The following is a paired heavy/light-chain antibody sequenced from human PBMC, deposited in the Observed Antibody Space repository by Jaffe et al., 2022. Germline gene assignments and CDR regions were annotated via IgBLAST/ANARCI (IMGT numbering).Heavy chain of an antibody. Sequence: EVQLLESGGGLVQPGGSLRLSCAASGFTFSSYAMSWVRQAPGKGLEWVSAISGSGGSTYYADSVKGRFTISRDNSKNTLYLQMNSLRAEDTAVYYCANGGEDYDYIWGSYRALNAFDIWGQGTMVTVSS. J-gene: IGHJ3*02. CDR3: ANGGEDYDYIWGSYRALNAFDI. CDR1: GFTFSSYA. CDR2: ISGSGGST. V-gene: IGHV3-23*01. D-gene: IGHD3-16*02.
Light chain of an antibody. CDR1: QDISNY. V-gene: IGKV1-33*01. CDR2: DAS. Sequence: DIQMTQSPSSLSASVGDRVTITCQASQDISNYLNWYQQKPGKAPKLLIYDASNLETGVPSRFSGSGSGTDFTFTISSLQPEDIATYYCQQYDNLPGITFGQGTRLEIK. J-gene: IGKJ5*01. CDR3: QQYDNLPGIT.